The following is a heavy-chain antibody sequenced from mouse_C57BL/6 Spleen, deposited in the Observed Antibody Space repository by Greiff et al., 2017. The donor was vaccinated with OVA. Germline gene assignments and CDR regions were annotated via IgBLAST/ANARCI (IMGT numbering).Heavy chain of an antibody. J-gene: IGHJ1*03. CDR3: ARHEYFDV. Sequence: VQLQQPGAELVRPGTSVKLSCKASGYTFTSYWMHWVKQRPGQGLEWIGVIDPSDSYTNYNQKFKGKATLTVDTSSSTAYMQLSSLTSEDSAVYYCARHEYFDVWGTGTTVTVSS. V-gene: IGHV1-59*01. CDR1: GYTFTSYW. CDR2: IDPSDSYT.